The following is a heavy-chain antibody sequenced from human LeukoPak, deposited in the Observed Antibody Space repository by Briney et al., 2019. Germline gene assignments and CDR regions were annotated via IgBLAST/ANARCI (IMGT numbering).Heavy chain of an antibody. CDR1: GYTFTSYD. CDR3: ARGIDYYDSRPMDV. D-gene: IGHD3-22*01. Sequence: ASVTVSCKASGYTFTSYDINWVRQATGQGLEWMGWMNPNSGNTGYAQKFQGRVTMTRNTSISTAYMELNSLRSEDTAVYYCARGIDYYDSRPMDVWGQGTTVTVSS. J-gene: IGHJ6*02. CDR2: MNPNSGNT. V-gene: IGHV1-8*01.